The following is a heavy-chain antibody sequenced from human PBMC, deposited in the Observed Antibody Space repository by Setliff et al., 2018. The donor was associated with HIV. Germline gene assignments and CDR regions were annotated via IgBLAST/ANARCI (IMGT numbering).Heavy chain of an antibody. V-gene: IGHV4-34*12. CDR1: GDSISSGGHY. J-gene: IGHJ4*02. CDR2: LIHSGGN. D-gene: IGHD6-6*01. CDR3: ARRPYYFDS. Sequence: SETLSLTCSVSGDSISSGGHYWSWIRQSPGKGLEWIGELIHSGGNNYNPSLKSRVTISVDTSKNQFSLKLSSVTAADTAVYYCARRPYYFDSWGQGTLVTVSS.